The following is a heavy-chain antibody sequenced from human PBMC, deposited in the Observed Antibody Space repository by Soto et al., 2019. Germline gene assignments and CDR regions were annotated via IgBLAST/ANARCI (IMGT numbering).Heavy chain of an antibody. D-gene: IGHD6-6*01. CDR2: IIPIFGTA. CDR3: ARVQHSSSSEFYYYGMDV. Sequence: ASVKVSCKASGGTFSSYAISWVRQAPGQGLEWMGGIIPIFGTANYAQKFQGRVTITADESTSTAYMELSSLRSEDTAVYYCARVQHSSSSEFYYYGMDVWGQGTTVTVSS. J-gene: IGHJ6*02. V-gene: IGHV1-69*13. CDR1: GGTFSSYA.